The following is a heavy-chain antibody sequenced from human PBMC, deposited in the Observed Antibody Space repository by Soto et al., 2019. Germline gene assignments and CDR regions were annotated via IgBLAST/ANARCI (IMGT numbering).Heavy chain of an antibody. V-gene: IGHV1-69*02. CDR3: ARGHHDFWSGYLGY. CDR1: GGTFSSYT. CDR2: IIPILGIA. J-gene: IGHJ4*02. Sequence: ASVKVSCKASGGTFSSYTISWVRQAPGQGLEWMGRIIPILGIANYAQKFQGRVTITADKSTSTAYMELSSLRSEDTAVYYCARGHHDFWSGYLGYWGQGTLVTVSS. D-gene: IGHD3-3*01.